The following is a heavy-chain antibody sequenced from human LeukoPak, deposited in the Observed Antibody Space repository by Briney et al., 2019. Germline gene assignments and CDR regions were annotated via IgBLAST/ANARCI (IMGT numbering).Heavy chain of an antibody. CDR1: GFSFSRYW. J-gene: IGHJ5*01. CDR2: IKGEGNEK. CDR3: AKQGAYPIITYDS. Sequence: QPGGSLRLSCAASGFSFSRYWMNRVRQAPGKGLEGVANIKGEGNEKNYVDSVKGRVPISRDNARNSLYLQMDSLRAEDTALYYCAKQGAYPIITYDSWGQGALVTVSS. D-gene: IGHD3-10*01. V-gene: IGHV3-7*01.